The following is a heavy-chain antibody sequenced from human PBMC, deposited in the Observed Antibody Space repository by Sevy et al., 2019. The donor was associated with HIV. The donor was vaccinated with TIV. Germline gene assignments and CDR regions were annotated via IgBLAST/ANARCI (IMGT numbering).Heavy chain of an antibody. Sequence: ASVKVSCKASGYTFSDSGYYVHWVRQAPGQGLEWMGWINPKSGATNYAQKFQGRVTMTRDTSVSTANMELSRLRSDDTAVYYCARESYDFWTGPVDSDYGMDVCGQGTTVTVSS. V-gene: IGHV1-2*02. CDR2: INPKSGAT. D-gene: IGHD3-3*01. J-gene: IGHJ6*02. CDR1: GYTFSDSGYY. CDR3: ARESYDFWTGPVDSDYGMDV.